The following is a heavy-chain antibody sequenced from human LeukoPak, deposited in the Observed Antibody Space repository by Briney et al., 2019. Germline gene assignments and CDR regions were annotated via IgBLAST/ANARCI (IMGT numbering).Heavy chain of an antibody. CDR2: ISYDGSNK. CDR1: GFTFSSYG. D-gene: IGHD3-22*01. Sequence: GGSLRLSCAASGFTFSSYGMHWVRQAPGKGLEWVAVISYDGSNKYYADSVKGRFTISRDNSKNTLYLQMNSLRAEDTAVYHCARASYYDSSGYYRPDDAFDIWGQGTMVTVSS. V-gene: IGHV3-30*03. J-gene: IGHJ3*02. CDR3: ARASYYDSSGYYRPDDAFDI.